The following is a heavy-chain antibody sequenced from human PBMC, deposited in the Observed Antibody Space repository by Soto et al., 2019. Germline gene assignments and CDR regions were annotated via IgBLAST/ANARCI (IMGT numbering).Heavy chain of an antibody. CDR1: GYTFTSYG. Sequence: ASVKVSCKASGYTFTSYGISWVRQAPGQGLEWMGWISAYNGNTNYAQKLQGRVTMTTDTSTSTAYMELRSLRSDDTAVYYCARPYCSSTSCYVDAFDIWGQGTMVTVSS. J-gene: IGHJ3*02. D-gene: IGHD2-2*01. V-gene: IGHV1-18*01. CDR3: ARPYCSSTSCYVDAFDI. CDR2: ISAYNGNT.